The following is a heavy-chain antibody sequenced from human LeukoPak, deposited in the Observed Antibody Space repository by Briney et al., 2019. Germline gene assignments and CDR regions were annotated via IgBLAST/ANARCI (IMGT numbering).Heavy chain of an antibody. V-gene: IGHV3-48*03. D-gene: IGHD5-18*01. CDR2: ISSNGGTM. CDR1: GLTFSSYG. Sequence: GGSLRLSCAASGLTFSSYGMSWVLQAPGKGLEWVSYISSNGGTMYYANSVKGRFTISRDNAKNSPYLQMNSLRVEDTAVYYCARGNIRGYSYGFDSWGQGTLDTVSS. CDR3: ARGNIRGYSYGFDS. J-gene: IGHJ4*02.